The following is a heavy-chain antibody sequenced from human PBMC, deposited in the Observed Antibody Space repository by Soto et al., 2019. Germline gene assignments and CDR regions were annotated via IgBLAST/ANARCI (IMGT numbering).Heavy chain of an antibody. V-gene: IGHV6-1*01. CDR2: TYYRSKWYY. J-gene: IGHJ6*02. CDR3: ARDRASFYYYGLDV. Sequence: TLSLTCAISGDSVSGYSAAWNWIRQSPSRGLEWLGRTYYRSKWYYEYAVSVKSRITIHPDTSKNQFSLHLNSVSPDDTAVYYCARDRASFYYYGLDVWGQGTTVTVSS. CDR1: GDSVSGYSAA.